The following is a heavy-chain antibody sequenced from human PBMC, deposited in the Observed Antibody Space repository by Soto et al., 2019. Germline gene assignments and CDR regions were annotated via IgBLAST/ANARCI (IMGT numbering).Heavy chain of an antibody. Sequence: ASVKVSFKASGYTFTSYGISWLRQAPGQGLEWMGWISAYNGNTNYAQKLQGRVTMTTDTSTSTAYMELRSLRSDDTAVYYCARGLGYSYGYSSVDYWGQGTLVTVSS. V-gene: IGHV1-18*04. D-gene: IGHD5-18*01. CDR3: ARGLGYSYGYSSVDY. CDR2: ISAYNGNT. J-gene: IGHJ4*02. CDR1: GYTFTSYG.